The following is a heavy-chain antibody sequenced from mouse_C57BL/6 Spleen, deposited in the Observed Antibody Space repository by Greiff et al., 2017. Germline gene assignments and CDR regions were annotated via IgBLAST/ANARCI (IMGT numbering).Heavy chain of an antibody. V-gene: IGHV1-53*01. CDR3: ARFLLITTVVAPFAY. Sequence: VQLQQPGTELVKPGASVKLSCKASGYTFTSYWMHWVKQRPGQGLEWIGNINPSNGGTTYNEKFKSKATLTVDKSSSTAYMQLSSLTSEDSAVYYCARFLLITTVVAPFAYWGQGTLVTVSA. D-gene: IGHD1-1*01. J-gene: IGHJ3*01. CDR2: INPSNGGT. CDR1: GYTFTSYW.